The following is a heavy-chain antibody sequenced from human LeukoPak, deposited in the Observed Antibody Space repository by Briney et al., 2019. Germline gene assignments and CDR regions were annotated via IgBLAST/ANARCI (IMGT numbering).Heavy chain of an antibody. CDR1: GGTFSSYA. J-gene: IGHJ4*02. V-gene: IGHV1-69*01. CDR2: TIPIFGTA. D-gene: IGHD3-16*02. Sequence: AASVKVSCKASGGTFSSYAISWVRQAPGQGLEWMGGTIPIFGTANYAQKFQGRVTITADESTSTAYMELSSLRSEDTAVYYCARNIITFGGVIVGFDYWGQGTLVTVSS. CDR3: ARNIITFGGVIVGFDY.